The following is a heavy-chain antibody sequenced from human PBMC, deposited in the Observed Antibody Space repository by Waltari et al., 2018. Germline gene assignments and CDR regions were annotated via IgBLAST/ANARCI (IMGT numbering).Heavy chain of an antibody. V-gene: IGHV7-4-1*02. D-gene: IGHD2-21*02. CDR2: INTKTGNP. Sequence: GSELKHRGASVKISCSASGDNFINFAVKWVRQAPGQGLEWMGWINTKTGNPAYVQGFTGRFVFSSDTSVGTAYLQISNLKVEDPAVYYCARDALGYCDSDPCYGGWFDSWGQGTLVTVSA. CDR3: ARDALGYCDSDPCYGGWFDS. CDR1: GDNFINFA. J-gene: IGHJ5*01.